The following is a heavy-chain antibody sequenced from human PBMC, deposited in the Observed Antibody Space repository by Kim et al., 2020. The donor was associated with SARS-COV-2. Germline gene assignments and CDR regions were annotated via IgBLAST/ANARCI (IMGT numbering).Heavy chain of an antibody. CDR2: FDPEDGET. Sequence: ASVKVSCKVSGYTLTELSMHWVRQAPGKGLEWMGGFDPEDGETIYAQKFQGRVTMTEDTSTDTAYMELSSLRSEDMAVYYCATDRGWLRNNYYYYYGMDVWGQGTTVTVSS. V-gene: IGHV1-24*01. CDR1: GYTLTELS. J-gene: IGHJ6*02. D-gene: IGHD5-12*01. CDR3: ATDRGWLRNNYYYYYGMDV.